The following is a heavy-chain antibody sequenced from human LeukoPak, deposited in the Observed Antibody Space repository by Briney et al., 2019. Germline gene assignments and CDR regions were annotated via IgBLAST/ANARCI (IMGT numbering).Heavy chain of an antibody. CDR2: ISYDGSNK. Sequence: QPGGSLRLSCAASGFTFSSYAMPWVRQAPGKGLEWVAVISYDGSNKSYADSVKGRFTISRDNSKNTLYLQMNSLRAEDTAVYYCARDSYYDSSGYYPADYWGQGTLVTVSS. J-gene: IGHJ4*02. CDR3: ARDSYYDSSGYYPADY. V-gene: IGHV3-30-3*01. D-gene: IGHD3-22*01. CDR1: GFTFSSYA.